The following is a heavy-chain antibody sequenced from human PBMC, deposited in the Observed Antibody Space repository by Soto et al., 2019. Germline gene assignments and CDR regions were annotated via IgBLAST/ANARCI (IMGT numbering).Heavy chain of an antibody. J-gene: IGHJ6*02. CDR1: GGSITRYY. Sequence: MPSETLALTCTVSGGSITRYYWSWIRQPPGKGLEWIGYIYYSGSTNYNPSLKSRVTISVDTSKNQFSLKLSSVTAADTAVYYCARGNRRHYYYYGMDVWGQGTTVTVSS. CDR2: IYYSGST. V-gene: IGHV4-59*01. CDR3: ARGNRRHYYYYGMDV.